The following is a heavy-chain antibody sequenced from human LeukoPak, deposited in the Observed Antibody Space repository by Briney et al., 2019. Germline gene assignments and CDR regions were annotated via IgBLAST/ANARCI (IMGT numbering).Heavy chain of an antibody. D-gene: IGHD1-26*01. CDR3: ARDEPQAVGATFLFDY. Sequence: GGPLRLSCAASGFTFSSYGMHWVRQAPGKGLEWVAVIWYDGSNKYYADSVKGRFTISRDNSKNTLYLQMNSLRAEDTAVYYCARDEPQAVGATFLFDYWGQGTLVTVSS. V-gene: IGHV3-33*01. CDR2: IWYDGSNK. J-gene: IGHJ4*02. CDR1: GFTFSSYG.